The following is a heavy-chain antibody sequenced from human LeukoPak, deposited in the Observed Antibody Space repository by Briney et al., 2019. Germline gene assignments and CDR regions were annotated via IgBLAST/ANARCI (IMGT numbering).Heavy chain of an antibody. CDR1: GFTFSDFS. D-gene: IGHD2-21*01. Sequence: PGGSLRLSCAASGFTFSDFSMNWVRQAPGKGLEWVSSIGSSGSYIYYADSVKGRFTISRDNAKNSLCLQMNSLRAEDTAVYYCARGRSGSDSDYWGKGTLVTVSS. V-gene: IGHV3-21*01. CDR2: IGSSGSYI. CDR3: ARGRSGSDSDY. J-gene: IGHJ4*02.